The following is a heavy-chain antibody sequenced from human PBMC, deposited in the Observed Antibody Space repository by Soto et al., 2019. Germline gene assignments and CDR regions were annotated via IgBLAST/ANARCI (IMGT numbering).Heavy chain of an antibody. CDR1: GDSVSSNSAV. CDR2: TYYRSKWYN. V-gene: IGHV6-1*01. Sequence: PSQTLSLTCAISGDSVSSNSAVWNWIRQSPSRGLEWLGGTYYRSKWYNDYAVSVKSRISINPDTSKNQFSLQLNSVTPEDTAVYYCARDPPVYSYGMDVWGQGTTVTVSS. CDR3: ARDPPVYSYGMDV. J-gene: IGHJ6*02.